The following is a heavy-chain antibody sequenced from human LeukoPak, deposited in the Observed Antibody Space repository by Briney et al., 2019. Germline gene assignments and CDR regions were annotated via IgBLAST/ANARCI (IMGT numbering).Heavy chain of an antibody. D-gene: IGHD4-17*01. J-gene: IGHJ6*03. CDR1: GYTFTSYY. CDR2: INPSGGST. V-gene: IGHV1-46*01. CDR3: ARGRRGDAIYYYYMDV. Sequence: ASVKVSCKASGYTFTSYYMHWVRQAPGQGLEWMGIINPSGGSTSYAQKFQGRVTMTRAMSTSTVYMELSSLRSEDTAVYYCARGRRGDAIYYYYMDVWGKGATVTVSS.